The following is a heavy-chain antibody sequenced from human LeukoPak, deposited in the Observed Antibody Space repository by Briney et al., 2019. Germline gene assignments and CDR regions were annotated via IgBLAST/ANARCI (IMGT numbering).Heavy chain of an antibody. CDR1: GYTFTSYD. Sequence: ASVTVSCKASGYTFTSYDINWVRQATGQGLEWMGWMKPNSGNTGYAQKFQGRVTMTRNTSISTAYMELSSLRSEDTAVYYCARAADFDYGNYWDNWFDPWGQGTLVTVSS. J-gene: IGHJ5*02. D-gene: IGHD4-11*01. V-gene: IGHV1-8*01. CDR2: MKPNSGNT. CDR3: ARAADFDYGNYWDNWFDP.